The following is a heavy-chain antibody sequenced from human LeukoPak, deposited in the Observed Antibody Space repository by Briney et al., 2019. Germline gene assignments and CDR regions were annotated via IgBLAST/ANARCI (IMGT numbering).Heavy chain of an antibody. CDR3: ATVKILTGYSFDY. D-gene: IGHD3-9*01. J-gene: IGHJ4*02. CDR1: GYTLTELS. CDR2: FDPEDGET. V-gene: IGHV1-24*01. Sequence: ASVKVSCKVSGYTLTELSMHWGRQAPGEGREWRGGFDPEDGETIYAQKFQGRVTMTEDTSTDTAYMELSSLRSEDTAVYYCATVKILTGYSFDYWGQGTLVTVSS.